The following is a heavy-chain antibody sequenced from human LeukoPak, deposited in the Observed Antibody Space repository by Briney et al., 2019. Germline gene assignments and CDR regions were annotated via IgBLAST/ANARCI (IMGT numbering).Heavy chain of an antibody. CDR1: GGTFSSYA. D-gene: IGHD4-17*01. J-gene: IGHJ4*02. V-gene: IGHV1-69*13. CDR3: ARDQAGDYFDY. Sequence: ASVKVSCTASGGTFSSYAISWVRQAPGQGLEWMGGIIPIFGTANYAQKFQGRVTITADESTSTAYMELSSLRSEDTAVYYCARDQAGDYFDYWGQGTLVTVSS. CDR2: IIPIFGTA.